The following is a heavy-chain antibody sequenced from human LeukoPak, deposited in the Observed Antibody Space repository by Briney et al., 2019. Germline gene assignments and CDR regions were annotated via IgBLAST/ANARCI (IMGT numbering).Heavy chain of an antibody. J-gene: IGHJ6*03. CDR3: ARARHDTLAYGSYMDI. CDR1: GGSFSGFY. Sequence: SQTLSLTCTVSGGSFSGFYWSWIRQAPGKGLEWIGDIHHTPKTSNNPYLTDYNPSLKSRHTISVDPSTNELSVKVTSVTAAATGLSSCARARHDTLAYGSYMDIWGEGTTVTVSS. D-gene: IGHD4-17*01. CDR2: IHHTPKTSNNPYLT. V-gene: IGHV4-34*01.